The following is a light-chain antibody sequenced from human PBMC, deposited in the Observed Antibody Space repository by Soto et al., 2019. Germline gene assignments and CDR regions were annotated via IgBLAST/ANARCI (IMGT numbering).Light chain of an antibody. CDR3: QQYNNWPPRT. CDR2: GAS. CDR1: QSVSSN. V-gene: IGKV3D-15*01. Sequence: EIVMTQSHATLSVSPGERATLSCRASQSVSSNLAWYQQKPGQAPRLLIYGASTRATGIPARFSGSGSGTEFTLTISSLQSEDFAVYYCQQYNNWPPRTFGQGTRLEIK. J-gene: IGKJ5*01.